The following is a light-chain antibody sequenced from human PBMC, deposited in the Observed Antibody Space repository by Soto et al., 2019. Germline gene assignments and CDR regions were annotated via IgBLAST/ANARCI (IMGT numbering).Light chain of an antibody. CDR3: MQTIQPPLT. V-gene: IGKV2D-29*01. CDR2: EVS. Sequence: DIVMTQTPLSLSVTPGQPASISCKSSQSLLHGDGKTYLYWYLQKPGQPPQLLIFEVSNRFSGVPNRFSGSGSGTEFTLQIGRVETEDVGVYYFMQTIQPPLTFGQGTRLEIK. CDR1: QSLLHGDGKTY. J-gene: IGKJ5*01.